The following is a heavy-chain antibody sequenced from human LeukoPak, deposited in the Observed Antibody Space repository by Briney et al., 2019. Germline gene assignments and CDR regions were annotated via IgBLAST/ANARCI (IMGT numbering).Heavy chain of an antibody. Sequence: KPSETLSLTCAVYGGSFSGYYWSWIRQPPGKGLEWIGEINHSGSTNYNPSLKSRVTISVDTSKNQFSLKLSSVTAADTAVYYCAGRGRYYYYYYMDVWGKGTTVTVSS. CDR2: INHSGST. CDR1: GGSFSGYY. V-gene: IGHV4-34*01. J-gene: IGHJ6*03. CDR3: AGRGRYYYYYYMDV.